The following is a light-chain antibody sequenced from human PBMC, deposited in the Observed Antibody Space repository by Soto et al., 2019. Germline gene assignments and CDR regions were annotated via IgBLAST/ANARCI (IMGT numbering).Light chain of an antibody. Sequence: SYELTQPPSVSVSPGQTASITCSGDKLGDKYACWYQQKPGQSPVLVIYQDSKRPSGITERFSGSNSGNTATLTISGTQAMDEADYYWQAWDSSPFVVFGGGIELTVL. V-gene: IGLV3-1*01. CDR3: QAWDSSPFVV. CDR2: QDS. J-gene: IGLJ2*01. CDR1: KLGDKY.